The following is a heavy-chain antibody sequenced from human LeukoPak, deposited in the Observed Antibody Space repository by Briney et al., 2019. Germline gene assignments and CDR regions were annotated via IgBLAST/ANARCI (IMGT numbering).Heavy chain of an antibody. V-gene: IGHV4-39*07. D-gene: IGHD1-26*01. CDR1: GGSISSSSYY. J-gene: IGHJ4*02. CDR3: ASDLSGSYHTAY. CDR2: IYYSGST. Sequence: SETLSLTCTVSGGSISSSSYYWGWIRQPPGKGLEWIGGIYYSGSTYYNPSLKSRVTISVDTSKNQFSLKLSSVTAADTAVYYCASDLSGSYHTAYWGQGTLVTVSS.